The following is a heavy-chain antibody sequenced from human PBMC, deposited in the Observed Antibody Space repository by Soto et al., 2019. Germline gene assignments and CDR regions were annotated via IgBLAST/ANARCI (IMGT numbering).Heavy chain of an antibody. D-gene: IGHD3-3*01. Sequence: PSETLSLACTVSGFSISSSSYYWGWIRQPPGKGLEWIGSIYYSGSTYYNPSLKSRVTISVDTSKNHFSLQLSSVTAADTAVYYCARRGVVDYYYYYYGMDVWGQGTTVTVSS. CDR3: ARRGVVDYYYYYYGMDV. CDR2: IYYSGST. CDR1: GFSISSSSYY. V-gene: IGHV4-39*02. J-gene: IGHJ6*02.